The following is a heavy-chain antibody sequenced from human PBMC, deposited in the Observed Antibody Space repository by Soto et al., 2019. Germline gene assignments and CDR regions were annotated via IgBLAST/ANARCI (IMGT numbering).Heavy chain of an antibody. Sequence: QITLKESGPTLVKPTQTLTLTCTFSGFSLNTNAVGVAWIRQPPGKALEWLALLYWDDDKRYSPSLKSRLTITTYTSESQVVLTMTTRDPKDTATYYCAHRRVRDRSGENFYSWCQGTLVTVSS. D-gene: IGHD3-22*01. CDR1: GFSLNTNAVG. CDR2: LYWDDDK. J-gene: IGHJ4*02. CDR3: AHRRVRDRSGENFYS. V-gene: IGHV2-5*02.